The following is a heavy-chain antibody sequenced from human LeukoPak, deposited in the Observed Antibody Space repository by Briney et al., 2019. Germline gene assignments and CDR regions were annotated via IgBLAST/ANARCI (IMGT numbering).Heavy chain of an antibody. D-gene: IGHD3-3*01. CDR3: ARGRDYDFWSGYHGGYWFDP. CDR1: GYTFTSYD. J-gene: IGHJ5*02. CDR2: MNPNSGNT. Sequence: ASVNVSCKASGYTFTSYDINWVRQATGQGLEWMGWMNPNSGNTGYAQKFQGRVTITRNTSISTAYMELSSLRSEDTAVYYCARGRDYDFWSGYHGGYWFDPWGQGTLVTVSS. V-gene: IGHV1-8*03.